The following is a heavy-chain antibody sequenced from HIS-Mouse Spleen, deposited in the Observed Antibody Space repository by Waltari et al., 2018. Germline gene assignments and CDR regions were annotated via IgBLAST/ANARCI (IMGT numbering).Heavy chain of an antibody. V-gene: IGHV4-39*07. Sequence: QLQLQESGPGLVKPSETLSLTCTVSGGSISSSSYYWGWIRQPPGKGLEWIGGIYYSGHTHYNPSLKSRVTISVDTSKTQFSLKLSSVTAADTAVYYCAREIPYSSSWYDWYFDLWGRGTLVTVSS. J-gene: IGHJ2*01. CDR3: AREIPYSSSWYDWYFDL. D-gene: IGHD6-13*01. CDR1: GGSISSSSYY. CDR2: IYYSGHT.